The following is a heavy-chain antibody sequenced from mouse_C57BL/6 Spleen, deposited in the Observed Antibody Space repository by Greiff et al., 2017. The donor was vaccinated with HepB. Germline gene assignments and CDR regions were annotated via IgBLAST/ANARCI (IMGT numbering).Heavy chain of an antibody. CDR2: ISDGGSYT. CDR3: PRDRKTGTENYAMDY. CDR1: GFTFSSYA. V-gene: IGHV5-4*01. Sequence: EVQRVESGGGLVKPGGSLKLSCAASGFTFSSYAMSWVHQTPEKRLEWVATISDGGSYTYYPDNVKGRFTISRDNAKNNLYLQMSHLKSEDTAMYYCPRDRKTGTENYAMDYWGQGTSVTVSS. D-gene: IGHD4-1*01. J-gene: IGHJ4*01.